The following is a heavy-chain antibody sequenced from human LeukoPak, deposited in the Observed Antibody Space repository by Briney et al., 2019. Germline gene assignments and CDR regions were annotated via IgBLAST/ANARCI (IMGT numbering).Heavy chain of an antibody. Sequence: SETLSLTCTVSGGSISSSSYYWGWIRQPPGKGLEWIGSIYYSGSTYYNPSLKSRVTISVDTSKNQFSLKLSSVTAADTAVYYCARANWGSAYFDYWGQGTLVTVSS. CDR1: GGSISSSSYY. V-gene: IGHV4-39*07. D-gene: IGHD7-27*01. J-gene: IGHJ4*02. CDR2: IYYSGST. CDR3: ARANWGSAYFDY.